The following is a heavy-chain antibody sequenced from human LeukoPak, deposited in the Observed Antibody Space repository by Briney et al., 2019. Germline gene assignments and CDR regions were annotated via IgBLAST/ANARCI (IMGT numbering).Heavy chain of an antibody. CDR3: ARQIYGSGSYYPFDY. Sequence: PSETLSLTCTVSSGSISSYYWSWIRQPPGKGLEWIGYIHYSGNTNYNPSLKSRVTISVDTSENQFSLKLSSVTAADPAVYYCARQIYGSGSYYPFDYWGQGTLVTVSS. D-gene: IGHD3-10*01. CDR2: IHYSGNT. V-gene: IGHV4-59*01. J-gene: IGHJ4*02. CDR1: SGSISSYY.